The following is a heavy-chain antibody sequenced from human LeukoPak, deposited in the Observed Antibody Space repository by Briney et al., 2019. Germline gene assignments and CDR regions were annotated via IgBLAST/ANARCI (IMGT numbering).Heavy chain of an antibody. CDR2: IYHSGST. Sequence: SETLSLTCAVSGGSISSGGYSWSWIRQPPGKGLEWIGSIYHSGSTYYNPPLKSRVTISVDRSKNQFSLKLSSVTAADTAVYYCARDSIHYDILTGYYSSNWFDPWGQGTLVTVSS. CDR3: ARDSIHYDILTGYYSSNWFDP. D-gene: IGHD3-9*01. V-gene: IGHV4-30-2*01. CDR1: GGSISSGGYS. J-gene: IGHJ5*02.